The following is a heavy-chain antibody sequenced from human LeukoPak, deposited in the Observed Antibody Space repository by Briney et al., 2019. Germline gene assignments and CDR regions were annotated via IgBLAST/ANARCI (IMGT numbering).Heavy chain of an antibody. Sequence: GGSLRLSCAASGFTFSSYAMSWVRQAPGKGLEWVSAISGSGGSTYCADSVKGRFTISRDNSKNTLYLQMNSLRAEDTAVYYCAKDSGGDYYDSSGYNYWGQGTLVTVSS. CDR3: AKDSGGDYYDSSGYNY. CDR2: ISGSGGST. CDR1: GFTFSSYA. J-gene: IGHJ4*02. V-gene: IGHV3-23*01. D-gene: IGHD3-22*01.